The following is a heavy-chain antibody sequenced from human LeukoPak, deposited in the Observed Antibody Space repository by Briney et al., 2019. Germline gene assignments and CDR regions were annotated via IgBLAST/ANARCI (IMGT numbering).Heavy chain of an antibody. V-gene: IGHV3-74*01. CDR3: ARARIAVAGALTAFDY. J-gene: IGHJ4*02. Sequence: GGSLRLSCAASGFTFSSYWMHWVRQAPGKGLVWVSRISGDGSTTNYADSVKGRFTISRDNARYSLYLQMNCLRVEDTAVYYCARARIAVAGALTAFDYWGQGTLVTVSS. D-gene: IGHD6-19*01. CDR1: GFTFSSYW. CDR2: ISGDGSTT.